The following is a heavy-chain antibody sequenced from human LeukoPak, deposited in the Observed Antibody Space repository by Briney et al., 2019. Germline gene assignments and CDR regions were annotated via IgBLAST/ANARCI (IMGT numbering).Heavy chain of an antibody. D-gene: IGHD3-10*01. J-gene: IGHJ4*02. Sequence: PSETLSLTCAVCGGSFSGYYWSWIRQPPGKGLEWIGEINHSGSTNYNPSLKSRVTISVDTSKNQFSLKLSSVTAADTAVYYCARAQYYGSGSYYGYWGQGTLVTVSS. V-gene: IGHV4-34*01. CDR3: ARAQYYGSGSYYGY. CDR1: GGSFSGYY. CDR2: INHSGST.